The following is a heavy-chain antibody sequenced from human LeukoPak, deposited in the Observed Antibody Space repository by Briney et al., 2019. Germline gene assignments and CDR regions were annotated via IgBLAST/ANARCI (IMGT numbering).Heavy chain of an antibody. CDR1: GFTFSDYF. J-gene: IGHJ4*02. Sequence: GGSLRLSCAASGFTFSDYFMTWIRQAPGKGLEWVSSISSSSSYIYYADSVKGRFTISRDNAKNSLYLQMNSLRAEDTAVYYCARPNWNYGKIDYWGQGTLVTVSS. CDR2: ISSSSSYI. CDR3: ARPNWNYGKIDY. V-gene: IGHV3-21*01. D-gene: IGHD1-7*01.